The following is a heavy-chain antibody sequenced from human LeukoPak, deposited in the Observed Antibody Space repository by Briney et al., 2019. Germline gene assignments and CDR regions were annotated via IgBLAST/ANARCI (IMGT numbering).Heavy chain of an antibody. V-gene: IGHV1-2*02. CDR1: GYTFTTYA. CDR2: INPNSGGT. D-gene: IGHD5-18*01. CDR3: ARVASWGYSYGLLNFDF. Sequence: ASAKVSCKASGYTFTTYAMNWVRQAPGQGLEWMGWINPNSGGTNYAQKFQGRVTMTRDTSISTAYMDLSRLRSDDTAVYYCARVASWGYSYGLLNFDFWGQGTLVTVSS. J-gene: IGHJ4*02.